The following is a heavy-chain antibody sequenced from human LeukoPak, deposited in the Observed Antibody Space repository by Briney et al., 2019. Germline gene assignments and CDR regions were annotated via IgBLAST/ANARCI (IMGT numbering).Heavy chain of an antibody. CDR3: APTAAYSSGWFYFDY. V-gene: IGHV1-2*02. Sequence: ASVKVSCMASVYTFTGYYMHWVRQAPGQGLEWMGWINPNSGGTYYAQKFQGRVTMTRDTSISTAYIDLSRLTSDDTAVYYCAPTAAYSSGWFYFDYWGQGTLVTVSS. D-gene: IGHD6-19*01. CDR2: INPNSGGT. J-gene: IGHJ4*02. CDR1: VYTFTGYY.